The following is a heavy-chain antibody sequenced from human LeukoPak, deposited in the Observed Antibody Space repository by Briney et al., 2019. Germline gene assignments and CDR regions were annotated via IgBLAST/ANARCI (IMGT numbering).Heavy chain of an antibody. CDR2: INSNGNTA. Sequence: GGSLRLSCAASGFTFSTYTMNWVRQAPGKGLEHISAINSNGNTAYYANSVKDRFTISRDNSKNTLYLQMGSLRAEDMAVYYCARDRGQWLVRDAFDIWGRGTMVTVSS. CDR1: GFTFSTYT. J-gene: IGHJ3*02. V-gene: IGHV3-64*01. D-gene: IGHD6-19*01. CDR3: ARDRGQWLVRDAFDI.